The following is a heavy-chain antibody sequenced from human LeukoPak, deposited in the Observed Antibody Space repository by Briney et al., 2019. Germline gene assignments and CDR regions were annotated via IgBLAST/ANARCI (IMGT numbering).Heavy chain of an antibody. CDR1: GYTFTSYY. CDR2: INPSGGST. CDR3: ARDVTPTARSGYFQH. V-gene: IGHV1-46*01. J-gene: IGHJ1*01. Sequence: GASVKVSCKASGYTFTSYYMHWVRQAPGQGLEWMGIINPSGGSTSYAQKFQGRVTMTRDTSTSTVYMELSSLRSEDTAVYYCARDVTPTARSGYFQHWGQGTLVTVSS. D-gene: IGHD5-18*01.